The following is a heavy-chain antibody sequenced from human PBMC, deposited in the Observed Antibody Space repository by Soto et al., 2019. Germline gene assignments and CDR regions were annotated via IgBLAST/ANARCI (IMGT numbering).Heavy chain of an antibody. J-gene: IGHJ4*02. CDR3: ARPQTTVTSYDY. Sequence: SETLSLTCTVSGGSISSYYWSWIRQPPGKGLEWIGYIYYSGSTNYNPSLKCRVTISVDTSKNQFSLKLSSVTAADTAVYYCARPQTTVTSYDYWGQGTLVTVS. CDR2: IYYSGST. CDR1: GGSISSYY. D-gene: IGHD4-17*01. V-gene: IGHV4-59*12.